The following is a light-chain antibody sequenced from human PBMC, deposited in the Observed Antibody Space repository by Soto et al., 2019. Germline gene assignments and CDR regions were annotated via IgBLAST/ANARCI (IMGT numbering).Light chain of an antibody. V-gene: IGKV3D-7*01. CDR1: QSVSSSY. CDR3: QQRNIGPPVT. CDR2: GSS. J-gene: IGKJ5*01. Sequence: PGERVTLSCRASQSVSSSYLSWYQQKPGQAPRLLIYGSSTRATSIPARFSGSGSGTDFTLTISSLEPEDSAIYYCQQRNIGPPVTFGQGTRLEIK.